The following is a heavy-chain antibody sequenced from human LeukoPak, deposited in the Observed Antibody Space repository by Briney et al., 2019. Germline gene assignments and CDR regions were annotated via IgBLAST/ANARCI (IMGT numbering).Heavy chain of an antibody. CDR2: ISRSSSYI. Sequence: GGSLRLSCAASGFTFSSYSMNWVRQAPGKGLEWVSSISRSSSYIYYADSVKGRFTISRDSSKNTLYLQMSSLRAEDTAVYYCARDRDYSFDFWGQGTLVTVSS. J-gene: IGHJ4*02. CDR1: GFTFSSYS. V-gene: IGHV3-21*01. D-gene: IGHD3-10*01. CDR3: ARDRDYSFDF.